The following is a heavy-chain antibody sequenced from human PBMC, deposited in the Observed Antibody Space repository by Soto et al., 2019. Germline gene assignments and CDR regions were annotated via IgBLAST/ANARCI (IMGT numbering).Heavy chain of an antibody. CDR2: IYTSGST. V-gene: IGHV4-4*07. D-gene: IGHD2-2*01. CDR1: GGSISSYY. CDR3: ARGYCSSTSCQPVDY. Sequence: QVQLQESGPGLVKPSETLSLTCTVSGGSISSYYWSWIRQPAGKGLEWIGRIYTSGSTNYNPSLKSRVTMSVDTSKNQFSLKLSSVTDAYTAVYYCARGYCSSTSCQPVDYWGQGTLVTVSS. J-gene: IGHJ4*02.